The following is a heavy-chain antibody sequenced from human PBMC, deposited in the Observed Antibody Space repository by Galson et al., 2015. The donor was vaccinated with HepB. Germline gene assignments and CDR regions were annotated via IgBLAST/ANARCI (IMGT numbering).Heavy chain of an antibody. J-gene: IGHJ4*02. CDR3: ARDRLRYCRSTCCYPPDY. V-gene: IGHV3-30*03. CDR1: GFTFRSSG. CDR2: ISNDGSNK. Sequence: SLRLSCAASGFTFRSSGMHWVRQAPGKGLEWVAVISNDGSNKYYADSVKGRFTISRDNSKNTLYLQMNSLRAEDTAVYYCARDRLRYCRSTCCYPPDYWGQGTLVTFSS. D-gene: IGHD2-2*01.